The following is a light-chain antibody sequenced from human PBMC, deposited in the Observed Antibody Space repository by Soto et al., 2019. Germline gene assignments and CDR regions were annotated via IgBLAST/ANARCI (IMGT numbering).Light chain of an antibody. J-gene: IGKJ3*01. Sequence: EIVMTQSPATPSVSPGERATLSCRASQSVSSNLAWYQQKPGQAPRLLIYGASTRATGIPARFSGSGSGTEFTLTISSLQSEDFAVYYCQQYNNLPFTFGPGTKVDIK. V-gene: IGKV3-15*01. CDR1: QSVSSN. CDR2: GAS. CDR3: QQYNNLPFT.